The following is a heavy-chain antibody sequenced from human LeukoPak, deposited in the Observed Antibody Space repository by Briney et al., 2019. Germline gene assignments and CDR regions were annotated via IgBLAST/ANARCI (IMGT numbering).Heavy chain of an antibody. D-gene: IGHD6-19*01. V-gene: IGHV1-18*01. Sequence: GASVKVSCKASGYTFTSYGISWVRQAPGQGLEWMGWISAYNGNTNYAQKLQGRVTMTTDTSTSTAYMELRSLRSDDTAVYYCARIRLSGGWSYYYYYYGMDVWGQGTTVTVSS. CDR3: ARIRLSGGWSYYYYYYGMDV. CDR2: ISAYNGNT. J-gene: IGHJ6*02. CDR1: GYTFTSYG.